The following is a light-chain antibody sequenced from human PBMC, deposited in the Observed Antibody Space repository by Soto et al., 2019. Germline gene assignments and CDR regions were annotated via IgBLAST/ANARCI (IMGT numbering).Light chain of an antibody. Sequence: QSVLTQPPSASGTPGQSVTVSCSGGSSNIGTNAVNWYQQLPGTAPKLLIYNNNQRPSGVPDRFSGSKSGTSASLAISGLQSEDEADYYCAAWDDRLNGYVFGTGTKVTVL. CDR3: AAWDDRLNGYV. CDR2: NNN. J-gene: IGLJ1*01. V-gene: IGLV1-44*01. CDR1: SSNIGTNA.